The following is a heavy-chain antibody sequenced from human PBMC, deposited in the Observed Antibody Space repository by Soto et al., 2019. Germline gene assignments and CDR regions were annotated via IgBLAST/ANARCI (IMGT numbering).Heavy chain of an antibody. Sequence: EVQLVESGGGLVQHGGSLRLSCAASGFTFSSYWMSWVRQAPGKGLEWVANIKQDGSEKYYVDSVNGRFTISRDNAKNSLYLQMDSLRAEDTAVYYCARVGGVYYFDYWGQGTLVTVAS. CDR1: GFTFSSYW. CDR3: ARVGGVYYFDY. J-gene: IGHJ4*02. V-gene: IGHV3-7*04. CDR2: IKQDGSEK. D-gene: IGHD3-16*01.